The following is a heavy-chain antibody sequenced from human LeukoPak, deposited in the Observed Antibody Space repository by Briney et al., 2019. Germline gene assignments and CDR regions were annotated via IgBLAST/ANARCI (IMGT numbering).Heavy chain of an antibody. J-gene: IGHJ3*02. D-gene: IGHD4-11*01. Sequence: GSPRLSCAASGFTFDDYAIHWVRPAPGEGVGWVSLISWDGGSTYYADSVKGRFTISRDNAKNSLYLQMNSLRAEDTAVYYCARAQTTGWGAFDIWGQGTMVTVSS. V-gene: IGHV3-43D*03. CDR3: ARAQTTGWGAFDI. CDR2: ISWDGGST. CDR1: GFTFDDYA.